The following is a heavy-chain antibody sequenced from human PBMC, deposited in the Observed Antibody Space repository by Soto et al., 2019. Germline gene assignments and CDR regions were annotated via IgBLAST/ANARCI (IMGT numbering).Heavy chain of an antibody. CDR3: XXXXYGDY. CDR2: ISAHNGNT. CDR1: GYGFTTYG. Sequence: QVHLVQSGAEVKKPGASVKVSCKXSGYGFTTYGITWVRQAPGQGLEWMAWISAHNGNTNYAQKLQGRVTVTRDTSTSTAYMELRSXRXXXXXXXXXXXXXYGDYWGQGALVTVSS. D-gene: IGHD4-17*01. V-gene: IGHV1-18*01. J-gene: IGHJ4*02.